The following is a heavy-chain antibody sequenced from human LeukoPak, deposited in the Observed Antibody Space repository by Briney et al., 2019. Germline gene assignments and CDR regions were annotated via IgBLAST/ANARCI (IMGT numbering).Heavy chain of an antibody. CDR3: AKTGRTVTTPFDY. CDR2: ISWNSGSI. V-gene: IGHV3-9*01. Sequence: TGGSLRLSCAASGFTFDDYAMHWVRQAPGKGLEWVSGISWNSGSIGYADSVKGRFTISRDNAKNSLYLQMNSLRAEDTALYYCAKTGRTVTTPFDYWGQGTLVTVSS. J-gene: IGHJ4*02. D-gene: IGHD4-17*01. CDR1: GFTFDDYA.